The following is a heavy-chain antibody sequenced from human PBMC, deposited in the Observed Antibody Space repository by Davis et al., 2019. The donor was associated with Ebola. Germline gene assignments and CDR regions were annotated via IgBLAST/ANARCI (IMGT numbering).Heavy chain of an antibody. D-gene: IGHD2-2*01. J-gene: IGHJ4*02. CDR1: GLNFSTYS. V-gene: IGHV3-48*04. CDR3: ARGTHYAHDY. Sequence: PGGSLRLSCVVSGLNFSTYSINWVRQAPGMGLEFVSYISRRSDSIYYADSVKGRFTISRDNAKSTLYLQMNSLTAEDTAVYYCARGTHYAHDYWGQGTLVTVSS. CDR2: ISRRSDSI.